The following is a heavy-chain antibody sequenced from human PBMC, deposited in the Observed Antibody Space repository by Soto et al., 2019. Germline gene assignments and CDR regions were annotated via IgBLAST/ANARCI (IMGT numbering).Heavy chain of an antibody. CDR1: GFPFSVYA. CDR2: ISGGGENT. J-gene: IGHJ6*02. V-gene: IGHV3-23*01. D-gene: IGHD5-12*01. Sequence: EVQLLESGGGLVQPGGSLRLSCVASGFPFSVYAMSWVRQAPGKGLEWVAGISGGGENTYYAESVRGRFTISRDKSKNTLFPKINPLGVEDTARYYCTKERYSDYNLGPHFHCGMDVWGQGTTVTVSS. CDR3: TKERYSDYNLGPHFHCGMDV.